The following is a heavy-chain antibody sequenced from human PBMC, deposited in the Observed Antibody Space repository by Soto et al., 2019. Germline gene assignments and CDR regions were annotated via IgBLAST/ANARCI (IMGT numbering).Heavy chain of an antibody. CDR1: GGSFSGYY. CDR2: INHSGST. Sequence: PSETLSLTCAVYGGSFSGYYWSWIRQPPGKGLEWIGEINHSGSTNYNPSLKSRVTISVDTSKNQFSLKLSSVTAADTAVYYCARGPLIYCSSTSCSTPRLWDYWGQGTLVTVSS. J-gene: IGHJ4*02. CDR3: ARGPLIYCSSTSCSTPRLWDY. V-gene: IGHV4-34*01. D-gene: IGHD2-2*01.